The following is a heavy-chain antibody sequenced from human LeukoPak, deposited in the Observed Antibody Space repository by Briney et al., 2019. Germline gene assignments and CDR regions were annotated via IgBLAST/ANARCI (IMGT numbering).Heavy chain of an antibody. D-gene: IGHD6-13*01. Sequence: PGGSLRLSCAASGFTFSSSAMNWVRQAPGKGLEWVSASGTDGDTYYADSVKGRFTISRDKSKNTLYLQMTSLRAEDTAVYYCAKRIPGTYPYDSWGQGTLVTVSP. V-gene: IGHV3-23*01. CDR2: SGTDGDT. CDR3: AKRIPGTYPYDS. J-gene: IGHJ4*02. CDR1: GFTFSSSA.